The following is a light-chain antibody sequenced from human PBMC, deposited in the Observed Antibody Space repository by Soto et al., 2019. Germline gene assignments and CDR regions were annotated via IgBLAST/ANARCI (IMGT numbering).Light chain of an antibody. Sequence: EKVLTKSPGTLSLYPGERATLSCRASQSVSSSYLAWYQQKPGQAPRLLIYGASSRATGIPDRFSGSGSGTDFTLTISRLEPEDFAVYYCQQYGSSLQTFGQGTNVDIK. CDR2: GAS. V-gene: IGKV3-20*01. CDR3: QQYGSSLQT. CDR1: QSVSSSY. J-gene: IGKJ1*01.